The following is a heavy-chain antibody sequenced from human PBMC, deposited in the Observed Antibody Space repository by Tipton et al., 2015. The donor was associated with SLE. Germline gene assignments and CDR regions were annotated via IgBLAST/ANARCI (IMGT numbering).Heavy chain of an antibody. CDR1: GFTFSSYG. D-gene: IGHD4-11*01. CDR3: ARASSNAFDY. Sequence: GSLRLSCAASGFTFSSYGMSWVRQAPGKGLEWVSAISGSSGSTYYADSVRGRFTMSRDNSKNTLYLQMNSLRAEDTAVYYCARASSNAFDYWGQGTLVTVSS. V-gene: IGHV3-23*01. J-gene: IGHJ4*02. CDR2: ISGSSGST.